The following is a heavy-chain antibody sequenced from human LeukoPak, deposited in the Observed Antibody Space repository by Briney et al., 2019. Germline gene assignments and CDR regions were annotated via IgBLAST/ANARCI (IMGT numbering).Heavy chain of an antibody. CDR1: GGTFSSYA. D-gene: IGHD3-10*01. V-gene: IGHV1-69*05. CDR2: IIPIFGTA. Sequence: PGGSLRLSCAASGGTFSSYAISWVRQAPGQGLEWMGRIIPIFGTANYAQKFQGRVTITTDESTSTAYMELSSLRSEDTAVYYCARVVGSGSYSDYWGQGTLVTVSS. J-gene: IGHJ4*02. CDR3: ARVVGSGSYSDY.